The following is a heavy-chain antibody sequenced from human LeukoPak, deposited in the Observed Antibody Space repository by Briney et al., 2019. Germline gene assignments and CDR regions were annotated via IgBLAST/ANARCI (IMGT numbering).Heavy chain of an antibody. CDR2: IRYDGSNK. Sequence: PGGSLRLSCAASGFTFSRYGMHWVRQAPGKGLEWVAFIRYDGSNKYYADSVKGRFTISRDNSKNTLYLQMNSLRAEDTAVYYCAKDQGLVGALDYWGQGTLVTVSS. V-gene: IGHV3-30*02. CDR1: GFTFSRYG. CDR3: AKDQGLVGALDY. J-gene: IGHJ4*02. D-gene: IGHD1-26*01.